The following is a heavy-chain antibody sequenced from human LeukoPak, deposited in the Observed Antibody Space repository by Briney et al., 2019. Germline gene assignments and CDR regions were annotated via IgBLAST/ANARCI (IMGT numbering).Heavy chain of an antibody. CDR2: ITPNSGGT. CDR1: VDTFTSYY. V-gene: IGHV1-2*02. D-gene: IGHD3-22*01. J-gene: IGHJ4*02. CDR3: ARGAHYHDSSEGYDY. Sequence: GASVKVSFKASVDTFTSYYMHWVRQAPGQGLEWMGWITPNSGGTNYAQKFQGRVTMTRDTSISTAYMELSRLRSHDTAVYYCARGAHYHDSSEGYDYWGQGTLVTVSS.